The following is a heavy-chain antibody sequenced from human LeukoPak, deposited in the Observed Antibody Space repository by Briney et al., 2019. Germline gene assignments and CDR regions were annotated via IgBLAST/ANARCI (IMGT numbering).Heavy chain of an antibody. Sequence: SETLSLTCAVYGGSFSGYYWSWIRQPPGKGLEWTGEINHSGSTNYNPSLKSRVTISVDTSKNQFSLKLSPVTAADTAVYYCARRYYDFWSGYPAKGGMDVSGQGTTVTVSS. CDR1: GGSFSGYY. J-gene: IGHJ6*02. CDR2: INHSGST. V-gene: IGHV4-34*01. CDR3: ARRYYDFWSGYPAKGGMDV. D-gene: IGHD3-3*01.